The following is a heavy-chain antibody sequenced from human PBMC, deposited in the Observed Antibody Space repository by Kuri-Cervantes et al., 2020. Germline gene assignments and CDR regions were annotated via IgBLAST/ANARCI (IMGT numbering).Heavy chain of an antibody. V-gene: IGHV3-30*03. D-gene: IGHD6-13*01. CDR2: ISYDGSTK. J-gene: IGHJ6*02. CDR3: ARDRGSSSWSIYYYYYYGMDV. Sequence: GGSLRLSCAASGFTFSSYGMHWVRQAPGKGLEWVAVISYDGSTKYYEDSVKGRFTISRDNSKNTLNLKMNSLRAEDTAVYYCARDRGSSSWSIYYYYYYGMDVWGRGTTVTVSS. CDR1: GFTFSSYG.